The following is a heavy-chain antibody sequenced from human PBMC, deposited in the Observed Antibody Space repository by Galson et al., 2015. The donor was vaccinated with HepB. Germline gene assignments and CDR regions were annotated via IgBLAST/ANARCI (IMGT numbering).Heavy chain of an antibody. CDR1: GYSFTSYW. J-gene: IGHJ3*02. CDR3: ASRRDGYPESLDAFDI. V-gene: IGHV5-10-1*01. CDR2: IDPSDSYT. D-gene: IGHD5-24*01. Sequence: QSGAEVKKPGESLRISCKGSGYSFTSYWISWVRQMPGKGLEWMGRIDPSDSYTNYSPSFQGHVTISADKSISTAYLQWSSLKASDTAMYYCASRRDGYPESLDAFDIWGQGTMVTVSS.